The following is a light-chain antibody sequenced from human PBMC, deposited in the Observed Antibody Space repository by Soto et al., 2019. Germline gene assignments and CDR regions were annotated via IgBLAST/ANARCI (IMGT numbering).Light chain of an antibody. Sequence: DIVMTQSPLSLPVTPGEPASISCRSSQSLLHRNGNNYLDWYLQKPGQSPQLLIYLGSNRASGVPDRFSGRGSGTDFTLKISRVEAEDVGDYYCMQALQTPVTFGQGTRLAIK. CDR3: MQALQTPVT. J-gene: IGKJ5*01. V-gene: IGKV2-28*01. CDR1: QSLLHRNGNNY. CDR2: LGS.